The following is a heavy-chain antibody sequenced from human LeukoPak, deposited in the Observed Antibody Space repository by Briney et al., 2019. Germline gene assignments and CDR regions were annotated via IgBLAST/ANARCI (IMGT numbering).Heavy chain of an antibody. CDR1: GFTVSSNY. D-gene: IGHD3-9*01. Sequence: PGGSLRLSCAAPGFTVSSNYMSWVRQAPGKGLEWVSAIYSGGSTYYADSVKGRFTISRDNSKNTLYLQMNSLRAEDTAVYYCARIPVLRYFDWLFDAFDIWGQGTMVTVSS. CDR3: ARIPVLRYFDWLFDAFDI. CDR2: IYSGGST. V-gene: IGHV3-66*01. J-gene: IGHJ3*02.